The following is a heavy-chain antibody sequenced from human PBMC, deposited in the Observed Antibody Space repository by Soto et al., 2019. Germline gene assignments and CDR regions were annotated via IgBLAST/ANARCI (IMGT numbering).Heavy chain of an antibody. V-gene: IGHV4-59*01. CDR2: IYYSGST. CDR3: ARGPPYYYDSSGYYDY. J-gene: IGHJ4*02. CDR1: GGSISSYY. D-gene: IGHD3-22*01. Sequence: NPSETLSLTCTVSGGSISSYYWSWIRQPPGKGLEWIGYIYYSGSTNYNPSLKSRVTISVDTSKNQFSLKLSSVTAADTAVYYCARGPPYYYDSSGYYDYWGQGTRVTVSS.